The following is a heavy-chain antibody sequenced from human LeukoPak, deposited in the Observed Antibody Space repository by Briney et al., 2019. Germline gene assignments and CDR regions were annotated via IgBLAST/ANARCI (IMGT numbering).Heavy chain of an antibody. CDR2: IRSKAYGGTP. Sequence: PGGSLRLSCTVSGFSFGDYAMSWVRQAPGKGLEWVGFIRSKAYGGTPEYAASVEGRFTISRDDSKSIAYLQMNSLKTEDTAVYFCTRARGYSYGYIDYWGQGTLVTVSS. CDR1: GFSFGDYA. V-gene: IGHV3-49*04. CDR3: TRARGYSYGYIDY. J-gene: IGHJ4*02. D-gene: IGHD5-18*01.